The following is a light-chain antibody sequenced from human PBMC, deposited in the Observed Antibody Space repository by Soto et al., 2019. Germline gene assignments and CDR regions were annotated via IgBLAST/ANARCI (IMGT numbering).Light chain of an antibody. V-gene: IGKV1-39*01. CDR2: GTS. Sequence: DIQMTQSPSSLSASVGDRVTITCRASQSISNYLNWYQQKRGKAPKVXIYGTSILHSGVPSRSSCSGAGTDCTLTISSLQPEDFETDDCQQSYISKLTFGGGTQVDIK. CDR3: QQSYISKLT. J-gene: IGKJ4*01. CDR1: QSISNY.